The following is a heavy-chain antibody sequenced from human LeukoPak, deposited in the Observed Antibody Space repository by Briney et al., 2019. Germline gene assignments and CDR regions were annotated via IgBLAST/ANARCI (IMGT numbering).Heavy chain of an antibody. J-gene: IGHJ6*03. V-gene: IGHV4-39*02. CDR3: ARINYYGSGRDYYYYYMHV. CDR1: GGSISSSFYY. CDR2: IDYSGST. D-gene: IGHD3-10*01. Sequence: SETLSLTCTVSGGSISSSFYYSGWIRQPPGKGLEWIVSIDYSGSTYYNPSLKSGVTISVHTSKIHFSLKLSSVPAADTAVYYCARINYYGSGRDYYYYYMHVRRKATTVTIPS.